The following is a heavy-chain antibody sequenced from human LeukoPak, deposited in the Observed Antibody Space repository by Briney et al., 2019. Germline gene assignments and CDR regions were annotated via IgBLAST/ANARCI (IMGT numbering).Heavy chain of an antibody. D-gene: IGHD4-11*01. J-gene: IGHJ6*04. CDR3: ARDTVTAAEGYYYYGMDV. V-gene: IGHV4-59*01. CDR1: GFIFSKYA. Sequence: LRLSCAASGFIFSKYAMNWVRQPPGRGLQWIGYIYYSGSTNYNPSLKSRVTISVDTSKNQFSLKLSSVTAADTAVYYCARDTVTAAEGYYYYGMDVWGKGTTVTVSS. CDR2: IYYSGST.